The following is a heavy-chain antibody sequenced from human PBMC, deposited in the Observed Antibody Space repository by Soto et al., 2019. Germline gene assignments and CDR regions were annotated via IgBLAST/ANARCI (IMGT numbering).Heavy chain of an antibody. J-gene: IGHJ5*02. CDR2: TYYRSKWYN. D-gene: IGHD2-15*01. V-gene: IGHV6-1*01. Sequence: QVQLQQSGPGLVKPSQTLSLTCAISGDSVSSNSAAWNWIRQSPSRGLEWLGRTYYRSKWYNDYAVSVKSLISTIPGASKNQFSLQLNSVTPDDTAVYYCARAYCSGGSGGACSSWFDPWGHGTLVTDSS. CDR3: ARAYCSGGSGGACSSWFDP. CDR1: GDSVSSNSAA.